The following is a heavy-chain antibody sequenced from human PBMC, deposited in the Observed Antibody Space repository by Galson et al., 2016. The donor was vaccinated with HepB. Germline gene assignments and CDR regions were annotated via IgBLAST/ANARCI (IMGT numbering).Heavy chain of an antibody. CDR2: IYYRGST. CDR1: GGSISSSSYY. V-gene: IGHV4-39*07. D-gene: IGHD6-19*01. Sequence: SETLSLTCTVSGGSISSSSYYWGWIRQPPGKGLEWIGSIYYRGSTYYNPSLKGRVTISLDTSKNQFSLKVSSVIAADTAVYYCARESAYRSGWSFVGPHGLDVWGQGTTVTVSS. J-gene: IGHJ6*02. CDR3: ARESAYRSGWSFVGPHGLDV.